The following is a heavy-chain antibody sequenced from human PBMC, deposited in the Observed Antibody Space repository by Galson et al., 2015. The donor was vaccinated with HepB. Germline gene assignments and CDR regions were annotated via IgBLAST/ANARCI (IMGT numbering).Heavy chain of an antibody. D-gene: IGHD3-22*01. CDR2: IWYDGSNK. Sequence: SLRLSCAASGFIFSTYAFHWVRQAPGKGREWVAVIWYDGSNKFYADSVKARFTISRDNSKNTVYLQMNSLRADDTSIYYCARAGREELDYDDSSAFMFHGMDVWGQWTTFSVSS. CDR3: ARAGREELDYDDSSAFMFHGMDV. J-gene: IGHJ6*02. V-gene: IGHV3-33*01. CDR1: GFIFSTYA.